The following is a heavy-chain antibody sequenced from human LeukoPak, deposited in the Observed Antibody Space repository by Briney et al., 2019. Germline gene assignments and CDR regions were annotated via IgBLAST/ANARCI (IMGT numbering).Heavy chain of an antibody. V-gene: IGHV1-18*01. Sequence: GASVKVSCKSSGFTFTSYGSIWVRQAPGQGLEWGGWISVYNGNTKYAQSLQGRVTITTVTSTTTVYMEVRSLRADDTAVYYCARGGGPPRRSSDWLLYLDLWGQGALITVPS. J-gene: IGHJ4*02. CDR2: ISVYNGNT. D-gene: IGHD3-9*01. CDR1: GFTFTSYG. CDR3: ARGGGPPRRSSDWLLYLDL.